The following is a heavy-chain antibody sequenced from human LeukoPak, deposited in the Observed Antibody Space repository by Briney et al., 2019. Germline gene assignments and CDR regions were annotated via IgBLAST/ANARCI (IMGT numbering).Heavy chain of an antibody. D-gene: IGHD2-15*01. CDR3: AREAPGYCSGGTCSSFDY. J-gene: IGHJ4*02. Sequence: ASVKVSCKASGYTFTSYYMHWVRQAPGQGLEWMGIINPSGGSTSYAQKFQGRVTMTRDTSTSTVYMDLSSLRSEDTAVFYCAREAPGYCSGGTCSSFDYGGQGTLVTVSS. CDR1: GYTFTSYY. CDR2: INPSGGST. V-gene: IGHV1-46*01.